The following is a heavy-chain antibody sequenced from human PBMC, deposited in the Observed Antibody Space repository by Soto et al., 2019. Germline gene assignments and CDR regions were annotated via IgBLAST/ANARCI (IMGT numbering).Heavy chain of an antibody. CDR3: ARADASSWGGMDA. CDR2: INPNSGGT. Sequence: ASVKVSCKASGYTFTGYYMHWVRQAPGQGREWMGWINPNSGGTNYAHKFQGRVTMTRDTSISTAYMELSRLRSDNTAVYYCARADASSWGGMDAWGQGTTVNVSS. V-gene: IGHV1-2*07. J-gene: IGHJ6*02. D-gene: IGHD6-6*01. CDR1: GYTFTGYY.